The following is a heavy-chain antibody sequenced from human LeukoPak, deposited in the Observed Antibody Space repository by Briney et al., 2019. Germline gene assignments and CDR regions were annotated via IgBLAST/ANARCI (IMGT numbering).Heavy chain of an antibody. CDR2: IYYSGST. D-gene: IGHD1-26*01. CDR1: GGSISSYY. J-gene: IGHJ4*02. CDR3: ARGGPAILDY. Sequence: SETLSLTCTVSGGSISSYYWSWIRQPPGKGLEWIGYIYYSGSTNYNPSLKSRVTISVDTSKNQFSLQLSSVTAADTAVYYCARGGPAILDYWGEGTLVTVSS. V-gene: IGHV4-59*01.